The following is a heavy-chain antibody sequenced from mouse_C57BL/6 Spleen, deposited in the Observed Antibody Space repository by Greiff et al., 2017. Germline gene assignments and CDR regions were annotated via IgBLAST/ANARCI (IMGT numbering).Heavy chain of an antibody. CDR1: GFSLTSYA. CDR3: ARNYLAYYSNYLYAMDY. D-gene: IGHD2-5*01. CDR2: IWTGGGT. J-gene: IGHJ4*01. Sequence: VQLVESGPGLVAPSQSLSITCTVSGFSLTSYAISWVRQPPGKGLEWLGVIWTGGGTNYNSALKSRLSISKDNSKSQVFLKMNSLQTDDTARYYCARNYLAYYSNYLYAMDYWGQGTSVTVSS. V-gene: IGHV2-9-1*01.